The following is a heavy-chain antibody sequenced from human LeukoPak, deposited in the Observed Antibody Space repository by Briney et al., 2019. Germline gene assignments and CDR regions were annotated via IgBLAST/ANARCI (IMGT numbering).Heavy chain of an antibody. CDR3: AREKSKVGGVIIY. CDR2: MNPNSGNT. CDR1: GYTFTSYD. D-gene: IGHD3-10*01. J-gene: IGHJ4*02. V-gene: IGHV1-8*01. Sequence: ASVKLSCKASGYTFTSYDTNWVRQATGQGLEWRGWMNPNSGNTGYAQKFQGRVTMTRNTSISTAYMELSSLRSEDTAGYYCAREKSKVGGVIIYWGQASLVTVSS.